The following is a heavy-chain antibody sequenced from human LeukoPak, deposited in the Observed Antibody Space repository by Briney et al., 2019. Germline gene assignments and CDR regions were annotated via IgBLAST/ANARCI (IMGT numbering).Heavy chain of an antibody. V-gene: IGHV5-51*01. J-gene: IGHJ4*02. CDR1: GYTFTSYW. CDR2: IYPGDSDT. Sequence: GESPKISCKASGYTFTSYWIGWVRQMPGKGLEWMGIIYPGDSDTRYSPSFQGQVTISADKSISTAYLQWSSLKGSDSAMYYCARSAYFDYWGQGTLVTVSS. CDR3: ARSAYFDY.